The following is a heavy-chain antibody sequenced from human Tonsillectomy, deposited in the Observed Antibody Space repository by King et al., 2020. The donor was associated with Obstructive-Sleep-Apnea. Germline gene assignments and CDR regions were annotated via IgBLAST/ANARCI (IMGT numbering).Heavy chain of an antibody. CDR1: GFTFSSYA. V-gene: IGHV3-23*04. CDR2: ISGSGGST. Sequence: VQLVESGGGLVQPGGSLRLSCTASGFTFSSYAMSWVRQAPGKGLECVSAISGSGGSTYFADSVKGRFTISRDNSKNTLYLQMHSLRAYNTAIYYCAKMFTRGWYFPLGDWGQGTLVTVSS. J-gene: IGHJ4*02. D-gene: IGHD6-19*01. CDR3: AKMFTRGWYFPLGD.